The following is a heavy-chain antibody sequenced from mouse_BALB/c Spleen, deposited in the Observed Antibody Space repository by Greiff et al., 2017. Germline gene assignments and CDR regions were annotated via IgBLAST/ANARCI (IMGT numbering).Heavy chain of an antibody. CDR1: GYAFTNYW. D-gene: IGHD2-4*01. CDR3: ARGITTGFAY. Sequence: QVHVKQSGAELVRPGTSVKISCKASGYAFTNYWLGWVKQRPGHGLEWIGDIYPGSGNTYYNEKFKGKATLTADKSSSTAYMQLSSLTSEDSAVYFCARGITTGFAYWGQGTLVTVSA. J-gene: IGHJ3*01. V-gene: IGHV1-63*01. CDR2: IYPGSGNT.